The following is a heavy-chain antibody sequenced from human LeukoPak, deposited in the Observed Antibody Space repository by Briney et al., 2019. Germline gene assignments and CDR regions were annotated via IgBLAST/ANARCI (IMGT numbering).Heavy chain of an antibody. V-gene: IGHV5-51*03. CDR2: IYPSDSGT. CDR1: GYSFTSYW. J-gene: IGHJ5*02. CDR3: ARRAVTTGFDP. Sequence: GESLKISCKGSGYSFTSYWIGWVRQMPGKGLEWMGIIYPSDSGTRYSPSFQGQVTISADKSISTAYLQWSSLKASDTAMYYCARRAVTTGFDPWGQGTLVTVSS. D-gene: IGHD4-17*01.